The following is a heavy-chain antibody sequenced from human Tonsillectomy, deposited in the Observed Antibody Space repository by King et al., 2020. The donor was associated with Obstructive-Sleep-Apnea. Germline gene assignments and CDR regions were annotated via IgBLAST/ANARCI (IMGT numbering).Heavy chain of an antibody. CDR2: ISSGGSSF. D-gene: IGHD3-9*01. CDR3: ARYFDRNDVDY. V-gene: IGHV3-21*01. CDR1: GFTFSGYN. Sequence: QLVQSGGGLVKPGGSLRLSCTASGFTFSGYNMAWVRQAPGMGREWVSSISSGGSSFFHADSVRGRFTISRDNAKKSLYLQMNSLRAEDTAVYFCARYFDRNDVDYWGQGTLVTVSS. J-gene: IGHJ4*01.